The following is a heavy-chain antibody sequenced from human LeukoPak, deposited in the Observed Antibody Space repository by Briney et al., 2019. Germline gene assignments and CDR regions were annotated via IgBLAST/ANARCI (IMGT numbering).Heavy chain of an antibody. J-gene: IGHJ5*02. V-gene: IGHV3-15*07. CDR3: ATDFYDST. D-gene: IGHD3-22*01. Sequence: GGSLRLSCATSGFTFSNAWMNWVRQAPGKGLEWVGRIRSNSDGGTIDYAAPVKGRFTLSRDDSKTTLYLQMNSLQTEDTAVYYCATDFYDSTWGQGTLVTVST. CDR2: IRSNSDGGTI. CDR1: GFTFSNAW.